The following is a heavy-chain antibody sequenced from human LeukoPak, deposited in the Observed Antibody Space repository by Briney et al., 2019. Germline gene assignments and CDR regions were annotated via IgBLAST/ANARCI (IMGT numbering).Heavy chain of an antibody. D-gene: IGHD3-22*01. J-gene: IGHJ4*02. V-gene: IGHV4-39*07. CDR3: ARVRAYYYDSSGYGPTYYFDY. Sequence: PSETLSLTCTVSGGSISTSNYYWGWIRQPPGKGLEWIGSIYHSGSTYYNPSLKSRVSISVDTSRKQFSLKLSSVTAADTAVYYCARVRAYYYDSSGYGPTYYFDYWGQGTLVTVSS. CDR2: IYHSGST. CDR1: GGSISTSNYY.